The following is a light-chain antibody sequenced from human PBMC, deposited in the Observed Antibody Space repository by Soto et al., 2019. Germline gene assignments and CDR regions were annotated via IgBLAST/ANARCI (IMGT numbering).Light chain of an antibody. V-gene: IGKV3-20*01. Sequence: EIVLTQSPGTLSLSPGERATLSCRASQSVSSSYLAWYQQKPGQAPRLLIYGASSRATGIPDRFSGSGSGTDFTLTISRLEPEDFAVDYCQQYGGSPLYTFGQGTKLEIK. J-gene: IGKJ2*01. CDR3: QQYGGSPLYT. CDR2: GAS. CDR1: QSVSSSY.